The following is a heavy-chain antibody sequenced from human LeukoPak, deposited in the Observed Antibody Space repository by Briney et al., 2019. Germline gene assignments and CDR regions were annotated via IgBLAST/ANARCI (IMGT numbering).Heavy chain of an antibody. J-gene: IGHJ6*04. CDR1: GFTFSSYW. CDR3: ARGRTRADYYYGMDV. Sequence: PGGSLRLFCAASGFTFSSYWMHWVRQAPGKGLVWVSRINSDGSSTSYADSVKGRFTISRDNAKNTLYLQMNSLRAEDTAVYYCARGRTRADYYYGMDVWGKGTTVTVSS. V-gene: IGHV3-74*01. CDR2: INSDGSST.